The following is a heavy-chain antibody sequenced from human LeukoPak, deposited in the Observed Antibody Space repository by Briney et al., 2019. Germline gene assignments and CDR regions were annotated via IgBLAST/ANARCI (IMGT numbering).Heavy chain of an antibody. CDR2: LWADGLNQ. D-gene: IGHD3-22*01. CDR3: ARETHYYDSSGPNFDY. V-gene: IGHV3-33*01. Sequence: PGGSLRLSCAASGFTLSNYGMHWVRQAPGKGPEWVAVLWADGLNQYYSDSVRGRFTFSRDNSQNTLYLQMNSLRAEDTAVYYCARETHYYDSSGPNFDYWGQGTLVTVSS. J-gene: IGHJ4*02. CDR1: GFTLSNYG.